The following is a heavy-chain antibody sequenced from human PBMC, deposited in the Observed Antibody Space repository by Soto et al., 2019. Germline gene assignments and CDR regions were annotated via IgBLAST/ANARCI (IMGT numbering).Heavy chain of an antibody. CDR2: ISGYNGDA. D-gene: IGHD2-8*01. J-gene: IGHJ6*02. CDR1: GYTFTIYG. Sequence: ASVKVSCTASGYTFTIYGISWVRQAPGQGLEWMGWISGYNGDANYAQRFQGRVSMTIDTSTTTAYMELRTLTPDDTAVYYCAKNGQPPYYYYGLDVWGQGTTVTVSS. CDR3: AKNGQPPYYYYGLDV. V-gene: IGHV1-18*01.